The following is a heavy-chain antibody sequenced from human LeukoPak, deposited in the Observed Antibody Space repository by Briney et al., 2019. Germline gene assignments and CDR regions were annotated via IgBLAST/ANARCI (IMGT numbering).Heavy chain of an antibody. CDR3: AKDYDYVWGSPDY. J-gene: IGHJ4*02. D-gene: IGHD3-16*01. CDR1: GFTFSSYA. Sequence: GGSLRLSCAASGFTFSSYAMSWVRQAPGKGLEWVSAISGSGGSTYYADSVKGRFTISRDNSKSTLYLQMNSLRAEDTAVYYCAKDYDYVWGSPDYWGQGTLVTVSS. CDR2: ISGSGGST. V-gene: IGHV3-23*01.